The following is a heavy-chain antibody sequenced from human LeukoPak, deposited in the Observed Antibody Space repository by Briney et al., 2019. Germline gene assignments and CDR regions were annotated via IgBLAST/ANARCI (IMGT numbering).Heavy chain of an antibody. CDR3: ASLGRYSSFDY. V-gene: IGHV1-69*13. Sequence: VASVKVSCKASGGTFSSYAISWVRQAPGQGLEWMGGIIPIFGTANYAQKFQGRVTITADESTGTAYMELSSLRSEDTAVYYCASLGRYSSFDYWGQGTLVTVSS. J-gene: IGHJ4*02. CDR2: IIPIFGTA. D-gene: IGHD3-10*01. CDR1: GGTFSSYA.